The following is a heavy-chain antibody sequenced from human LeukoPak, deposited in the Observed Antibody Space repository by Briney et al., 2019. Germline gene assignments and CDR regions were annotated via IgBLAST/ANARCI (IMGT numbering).Heavy chain of an antibody. V-gene: IGHV4-59*01. CDR1: GGSISSYY. CDR2: IYYSGST. D-gene: IGHD1-1*01. CDR3: ASQLGGTTFH. J-gene: IGHJ4*02. Sequence: PSETLSLTCTVSGGSISSYYWSWIRQPPGKGLEWIGYIYYSGSTNYNPSLKSRVTISVDTSKNQFSLRLSSVTAADTAVYYCASQLGGTTFHWGQGALVTVSS.